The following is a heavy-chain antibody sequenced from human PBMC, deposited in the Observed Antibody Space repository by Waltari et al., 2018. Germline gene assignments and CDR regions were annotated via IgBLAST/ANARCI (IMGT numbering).Heavy chain of an antibody. Sequence: EVQLVESGGGLVKPGGSLRLSCAASGFPFSSYSMNWVRQAPGKGLEWVSSISSSSSYIYYADSVKGRFTISRDNAKNSLYLQMNSLRAEDTAVYYCARDKGSGWYGGGYWGQGTLVTVSS. D-gene: IGHD6-19*01. CDR3: ARDKGSGWYGGGY. CDR1: GFPFSSYS. CDR2: ISSSSSYI. J-gene: IGHJ4*02. V-gene: IGHV3-21*01.